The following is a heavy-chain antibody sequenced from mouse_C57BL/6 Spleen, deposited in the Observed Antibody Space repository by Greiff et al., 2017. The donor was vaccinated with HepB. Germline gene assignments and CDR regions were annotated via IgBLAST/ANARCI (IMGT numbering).Heavy chain of an antibody. Sequence: DVKVEESGGGLVQPGGSMKLSCVASGFTFSNYWMNWVRQSPEKGLEWVAQIRLKSDNYATDYAESVKGRFTISRDDSKSSVYLQMNNLRAEDTGIYYCTGTTVGVDYWGQGTTLTVSS. CDR2: IRLKSDNYAT. D-gene: IGHD1-1*01. J-gene: IGHJ2*01. CDR1: GFTFSNYW. CDR3: TGTTVGVDY. V-gene: IGHV6-3*01.